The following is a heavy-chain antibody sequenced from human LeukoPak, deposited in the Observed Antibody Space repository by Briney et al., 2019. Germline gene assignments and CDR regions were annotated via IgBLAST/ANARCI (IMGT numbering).Heavy chain of an antibody. CDR3: ARGGVYCSSVSCSVDY. V-gene: IGHV3-49*04. CDR2: IRSKAYGGTT. J-gene: IGHJ4*02. Sequence: GGSLRLSCAASGLTFSNYWMDWVRQAPGKGLEWVGFIRSKAYGGTTENAASVKGRFTISRDDSKSIAYLQMNSLKTEDTAVYYCARGGVYCSSVSCSVDYWGQGILVTVSS. CDR1: GLTFSNYW. D-gene: IGHD2-2*01.